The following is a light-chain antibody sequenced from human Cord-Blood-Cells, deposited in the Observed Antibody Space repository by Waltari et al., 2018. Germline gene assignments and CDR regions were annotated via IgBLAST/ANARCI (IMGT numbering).Light chain of an antibody. CDR2: AAS. CDR1: QSISSY. J-gene: IGKJ1*01. V-gene: IGKV1-39*01. Sequence: DIQMTQSPSSLSASVGDRVTITCRASQSISSYFNWYQQKPGKAPKLLIYAASSLQSGVPSRVSGSGSGTDFTLTISSLQPEDFATYYCQQSYSTWTFGQGTKVEIK. CDR3: QQSYSTWT.